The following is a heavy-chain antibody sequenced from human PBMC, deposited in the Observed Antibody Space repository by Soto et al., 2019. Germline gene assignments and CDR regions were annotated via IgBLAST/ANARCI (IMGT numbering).Heavy chain of an antibody. CDR2: TSSGGTYT. CDR3: ARIFVDGMEGFGP. V-gene: IGHV3-74*01. D-gene: IGHD2-15*01. Sequence: PGGSLRLSCAASGFTLSTYWMHWVRQVPGKGLVWVSRTSSGGTYTNYADSVKGRFTISRDSARNTLFLQMNYLTGEDTAVYYCARIFVDGMEGFGPWGQGTLVTV. J-gene: IGHJ5*02. CDR1: GFTLSTYW.